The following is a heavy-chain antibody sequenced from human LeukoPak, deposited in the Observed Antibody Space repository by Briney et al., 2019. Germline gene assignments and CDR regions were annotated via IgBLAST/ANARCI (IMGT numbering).Heavy chain of an antibody. Sequence: GGALRLSCSASGFIFGSYGMNWARQAPGKGLQWVSYISASGSHVFYADSVKGRFTISRDNAGNSLHLQMNSLRAEDTAVYFCARDAVQADTPFYFDFWGQGALVTVSS. CDR2: ISASGSHV. J-gene: IGHJ4*02. CDR3: ARDAVQADTPFYFDF. V-gene: IGHV3-48*01. D-gene: IGHD2-15*01. CDR1: GFIFGSYG.